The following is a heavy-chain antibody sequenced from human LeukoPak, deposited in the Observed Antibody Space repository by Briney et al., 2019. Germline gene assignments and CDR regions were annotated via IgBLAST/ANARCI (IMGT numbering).Heavy chain of an antibody. CDR1: GFTFSSYA. CDR2: ISDSAVYI. D-gene: IGHD3-10*01. J-gene: IGHJ4*02. Sequence: QPGGSLRLSCAASGFTFSSYAMSWVCQAPGKGLEWVSAISDSAVYIYYADSVKGRFTISRDNSKNTLYLQMNRLRAEDTAVYYRAKLEVLGYGSGSYSGYWGQGTLVTVSS. V-gene: IGHV3-23*01. CDR3: AKLEVLGYGSGSYSGY.